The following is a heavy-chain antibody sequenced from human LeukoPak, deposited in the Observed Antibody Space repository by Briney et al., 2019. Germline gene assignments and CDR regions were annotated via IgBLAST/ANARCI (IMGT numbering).Heavy chain of an antibody. CDR1: GFTFGDYA. V-gene: IGHV3-49*03. J-gene: IGHJ6*03. CDR2: IRSKAYGGTT. D-gene: IGHD6-13*01. CDR3: TRSKQLVPYYYYYMDV. Sequence: GGSLRLSCTASGFTFGDYAMSWFRQAPGKGLEWVGFIRSKAYGGTTEYAASVKGRFTISRDDSKSIAYLQMNSLKTEDTAVYYCTRSKQLVPYYYYYMDVWGKGTTVTVSS.